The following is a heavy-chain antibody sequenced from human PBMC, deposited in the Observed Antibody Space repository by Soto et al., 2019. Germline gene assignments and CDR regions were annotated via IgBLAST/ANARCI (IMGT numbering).Heavy chain of an antibody. D-gene: IGHD3-22*01. CDR3: ARDRGPGSGYYPYWFDP. J-gene: IGHJ5*02. V-gene: IGHV1-69*12. Sequence: QVQLVQSGAEVKKPGSSVKVSCKASGGTFSSYAITWVRQAPGQGLEWMGGIIPIFGTANYAQKFQARVTITADESKSTADMELSSLRSEDTAVYYCARDRGPGSGYYPYWFDPWGQGTLVTVSS. CDR2: IIPIFGTA. CDR1: GGTFSSYA.